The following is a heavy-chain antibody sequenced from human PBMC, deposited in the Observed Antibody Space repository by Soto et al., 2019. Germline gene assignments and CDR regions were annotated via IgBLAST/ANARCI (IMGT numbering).Heavy chain of an antibody. CDR3: SRPTTTDYDYCY. Sequence: GGSLRLSCAASGFTFRNYVMHWVRQAPGKGLQYVSLITSNGGTADYANSVKGRFTISRDNSKNTLYLQMSSLRAEDMAVYYCSRPTTTDYDYCYWGKGSLVPVS. V-gene: IGHV3-64*01. J-gene: IGHJ4*02. CDR2: ITSNGGTA. D-gene: IGHD3-3*01. CDR1: GFTFRNYV.